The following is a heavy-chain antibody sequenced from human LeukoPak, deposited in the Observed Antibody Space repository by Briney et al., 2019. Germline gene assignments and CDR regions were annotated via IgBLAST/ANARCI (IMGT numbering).Heavy chain of an antibody. V-gene: IGHV3-74*01. Sequence: SGGSLRLSCAASGFTFSNYWMHWVRQAPGQGLAWVSRINSDGSSTSYADSVKGRFTISRDNAKNTLYLQMNSLRAEDTAVYYCARNPPDCSGGSCYDYWGQGTLVTVSS. J-gene: IGHJ4*02. CDR1: GFTFSNYW. CDR2: INSDGSST. D-gene: IGHD2-15*01. CDR3: ARNPPDCSGGSCYDY.